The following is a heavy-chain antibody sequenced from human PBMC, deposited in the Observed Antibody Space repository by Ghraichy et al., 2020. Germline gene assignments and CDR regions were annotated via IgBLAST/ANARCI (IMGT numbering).Heavy chain of an antibody. CDR2: IYHSGTT. V-gene: IGHV4-39*01. CDR1: GGSVGNSSYY. Sequence: SQTLLLTCSVSGGSVGNSSYYWGWIRQPPGKGLEWIGSIYHSGTTYYNPSLKSRVVISVDTSKNQFSLKLSSVTAADTAVYYCVRPPDWFDPWGQGILVTVSS. CDR3: VRPPDWFDP. J-gene: IGHJ5*02.